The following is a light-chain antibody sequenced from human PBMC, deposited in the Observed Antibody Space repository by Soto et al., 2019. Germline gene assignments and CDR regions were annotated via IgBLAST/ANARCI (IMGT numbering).Light chain of an antibody. CDR3: NSYTTSNTRQIV. CDR2: DVS. CDR1: SSDVGGYNY. J-gene: IGLJ1*01. Sequence: QSVLTQPASVSGSPGQSITISCTGTSSDVGGYNYVSWYQQHPGKAPKFMIYDVSNRPSGVSTRFSGSKSGNTASLTISGLRAEDEADYYCNSYTTSNTRQIVFGTGTKLTVL. V-gene: IGLV2-14*01.